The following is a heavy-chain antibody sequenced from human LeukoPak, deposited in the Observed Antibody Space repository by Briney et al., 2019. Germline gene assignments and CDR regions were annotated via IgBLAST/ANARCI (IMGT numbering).Heavy chain of an antibody. D-gene: IGHD7-27*01. CDR2: IYYSGST. CDR3: ARTLTGDLFWFDP. CDR1: GGSISSGGYY. V-gene: IGHV4-31*03. Sequence: SETLSLTCTVSGGSISSGGYYWSWIRQHPGKGLEWIGYIYYSGSTYYNPSLKSRVTISVDTSKNQFSLKLSSVTAADTAVYYCARTLTGDLFWFDPWGQGTLVTVSS. J-gene: IGHJ5*02.